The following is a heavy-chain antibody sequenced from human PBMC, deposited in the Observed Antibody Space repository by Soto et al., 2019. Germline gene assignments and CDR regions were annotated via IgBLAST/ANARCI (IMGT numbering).Heavy chain of an antibody. CDR2: IYSSGST. J-gene: IGHJ4*02. Sequence: QVQLQEAGPGLVKPSETLSLTCTVSGVSITSYYWSWILQPAGKGLEWIGRIYSSGSTNYNPSLNSPITIYTDTSKNQFSLKMSAVPAADTAVDYCAGMYNWNGWEDYWGQGTLVTVAS. D-gene: IGHD1-20*01. V-gene: IGHV4-4*07. CDR1: GVSITSYY. CDR3: AGMYNWNGWEDY.